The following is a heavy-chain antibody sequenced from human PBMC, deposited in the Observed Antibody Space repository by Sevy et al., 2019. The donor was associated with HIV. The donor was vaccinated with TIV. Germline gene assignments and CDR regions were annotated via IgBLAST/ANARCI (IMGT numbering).Heavy chain of an antibody. D-gene: IGHD2-8*01. CDR3: AREGCTRPHDY. V-gene: IGHV3-23*01. J-gene: IGHJ4*02. CDR1: GFTFKIYS. Sequence: GGSLRLSCVVSGFTFKIYSMSWVRQAPGKGLEWVSTLFFGCGKINYADSVKGRFIISRDDSKNTLYLQMNSLRAEDTAVYFCAREGCTRPHDYWGQGTLVTVSS. CDR2: LFFGCGKI.